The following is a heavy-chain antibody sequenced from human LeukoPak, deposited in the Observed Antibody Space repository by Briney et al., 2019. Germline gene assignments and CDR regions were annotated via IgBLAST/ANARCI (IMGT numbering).Heavy chain of an antibody. D-gene: IGHD2-2*01. CDR1: GFSIGSYY. Sequence: PSETLSLTCTASGFSIGSYYWSWLRQPPGKGLEWIGYIYYSGSTNYNPSLKSRVTISIDTSKNPFSLKLSSVTAADTAVYYCARRDCSSASCSFDYWGQGTLVTVSS. V-gene: IGHV4-59*01. CDR3: ARRDCSSASCSFDY. J-gene: IGHJ4*02. CDR2: IYYSGST.